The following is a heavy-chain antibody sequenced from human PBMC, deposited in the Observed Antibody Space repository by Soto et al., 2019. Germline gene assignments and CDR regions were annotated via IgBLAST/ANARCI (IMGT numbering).Heavy chain of an antibody. Sequence: EVQLVESGGDLVQPGGSLRLSCAASGFTFDEYAMHWVRQAPGKGLEWVSGISWNSGRRGYADSVKGRFAISRDNTKESLFLQMNSLRAEDTASYYCAKDTTTYYYGSGTYCDVWGQGTRVTDSS. CDR2: ISWNSGRR. CDR3: AKDTTTYYYGSGTYCDV. J-gene: IGHJ3*01. D-gene: IGHD3-10*01. CDR1: GFTFDEYA. V-gene: IGHV3-9*01.